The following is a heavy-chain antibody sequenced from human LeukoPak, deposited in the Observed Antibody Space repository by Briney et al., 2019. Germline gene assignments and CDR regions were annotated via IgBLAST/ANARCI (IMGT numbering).Heavy chain of an antibody. CDR1: GSSISSGYY. D-gene: IGHD5-18*01. CDR2: IYHSGST. CDR3: ARTQLAYYYYYMDV. Sequence: PSETLSLTCAVSGSSISSGYYWGWIGQPPGKGLEWIGSIYHSGSTYYNPSLKSRVTILVDTSKNQFSLKLSSVTAADTAVYYCARTQLAYYYYYMDVWGKGTSVTVSS. V-gene: IGHV4-38-2*01. J-gene: IGHJ6*03.